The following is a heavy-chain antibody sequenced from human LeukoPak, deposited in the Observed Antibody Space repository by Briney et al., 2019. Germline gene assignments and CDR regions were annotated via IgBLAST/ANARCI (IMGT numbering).Heavy chain of an antibody. V-gene: IGHV3-7*01. CDR1: GFTFSSYW. Sequence: GGSLRLSCAASGFTFSSYWMSWVRQAPGKGLEWVANIKQDGSEKYYVDSVKGRFTISRDNAKNSLYLQMNSLRAEDTAVYYCARRKYQLLSDYFDYWGQGTLVTVSS. CDR3: ARRKYQLLSDYFDY. CDR2: IKQDGSEK. J-gene: IGHJ4*02. D-gene: IGHD2-2*01.